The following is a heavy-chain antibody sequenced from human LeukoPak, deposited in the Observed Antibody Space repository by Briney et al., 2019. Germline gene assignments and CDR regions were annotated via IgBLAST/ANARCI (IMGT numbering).Heavy chain of an antibody. V-gene: IGHV4-59*13. CDR2: IYYSGST. D-gene: IGHD1-26*01. Sequence: PSETLSLTCTVSGGSISSYYWSWIRQPPGKGLEWIGYIYYSGSTNYNPSLKSPVTISVDTSKNQFSLKLSSVTAADTAVYYCARVGGSYEGRAFDIWGQGTMVTVSS. CDR3: ARVGGSYEGRAFDI. CDR1: GGSISSYY. J-gene: IGHJ3*02.